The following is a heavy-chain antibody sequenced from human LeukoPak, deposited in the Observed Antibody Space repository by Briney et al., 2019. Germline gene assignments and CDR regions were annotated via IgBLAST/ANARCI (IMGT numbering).Heavy chain of an antibody. CDR2: IIPIFGTA. CDR1: GGTFSSYA. CDR3: ARPGEWEQFFDY. J-gene: IGHJ4*02. D-gene: IGHD1-26*01. Sequence: GASVKVSCKASGGTFSSYAISWVRQAPGQGLEWMGGIIPIFGTANYAQKFQGRVTITADESTSTAYMELSSLRSEDTAVYYCARPGEWEQFFDYWGQGTLVTVSS. V-gene: IGHV1-69*13.